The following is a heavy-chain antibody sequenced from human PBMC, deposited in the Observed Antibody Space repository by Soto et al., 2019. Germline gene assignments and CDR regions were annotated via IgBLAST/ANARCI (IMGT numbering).Heavy chain of an antibody. V-gene: IGHV2-5*02. J-gene: IGHJ4*02. CDR2: IYWDDDK. D-gene: IGHD3-22*01. CDR3: ARDSRTLYYFDY. CDR1: GFSLSTSEVG. Sequence: QITFKESGPTLVKPTQTLTLTCTFSGFSLSTSEVGVGWIRQPPGKALEWLALIYWDDDKRYSPSLKSRLTIPKDTPRIQVVLTLTNMDPVDTATYYCARDSRTLYYFDYWGQGTLVTVSS.